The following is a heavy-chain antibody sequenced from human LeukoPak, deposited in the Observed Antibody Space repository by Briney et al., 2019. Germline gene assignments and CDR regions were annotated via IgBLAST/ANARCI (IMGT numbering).Heavy chain of an antibody. J-gene: IGHJ6*02. CDR2: FDPEDDET. CDR1: GNTLTELS. V-gene: IGHV1-24*01. CDR3: ATSKTAAAVEGSGIDV. Sequence: ASVKVSCKVSGNTLTELSMYWVRQAPGKGLEWMGNFDPEDDETLYAQKFQGRITMTEDTSTDTAYMELSGLRSEDTAVYYCATSKTAAAVEGSGIDVWGQGTTVTVSS. D-gene: IGHD2-2*01.